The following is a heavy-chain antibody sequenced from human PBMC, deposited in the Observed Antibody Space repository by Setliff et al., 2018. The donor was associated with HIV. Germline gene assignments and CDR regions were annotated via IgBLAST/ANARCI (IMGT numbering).Heavy chain of an antibody. J-gene: IGHJ3*02. CDR2: IYPTGST. CDR3: ARVFPPIRGAPFGTPPGAFDI. V-gene: IGHV4-4*07. CDR1: GGSMSPYY. D-gene: IGHD2-15*01. Sequence: NPSETLSLTCSVSGGSMSPYYWTWIRQPAGRGLEWIGRIYPTGSTIYNPSLRSRVTMSVDTSKNQFSLRLSSVTAADTAVYYCARVFPPIRGAPFGTPPGAFDIWGQGTMVTVSS.